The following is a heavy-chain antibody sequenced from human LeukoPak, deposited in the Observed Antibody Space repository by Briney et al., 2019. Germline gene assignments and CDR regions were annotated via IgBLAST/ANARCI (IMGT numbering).Heavy chain of an antibody. Sequence: HSGGSLRLSCAASGFTFSSYWMHWVRQAPGKGLEWVAVISYDGSNKYYADSVKGRFTISRDNSKNTLYLQMNSLRAEDTAVYYCVREAMVAATDDAFDIWGQGTMVTVSS. CDR3: VREAMVAATDDAFDI. V-gene: IGHV3-30*01. CDR1: GFTFSSYW. CDR2: ISYDGSNK. J-gene: IGHJ3*02. D-gene: IGHD2-15*01.